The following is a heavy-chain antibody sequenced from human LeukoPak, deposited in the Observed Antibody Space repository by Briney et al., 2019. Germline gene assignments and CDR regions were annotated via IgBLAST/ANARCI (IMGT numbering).Heavy chain of an antibody. V-gene: IGHV3-64D*06. CDR1: GFTFRDYP. D-gene: IGHD5-12*01. CDR3: VKVGDSGYGEYYQH. CDR2: ISSAGGTT. Sequence: GGSLRLSCSASGFTFRDYPIHWVRQAPGEGLQYLSAISSAGGTTYYADSVRGRFTISRDNSKNTLYLQMSSLRAEDTALYYCVKVGDSGYGEYYQHWGQGTLVTVSS. J-gene: IGHJ1*01.